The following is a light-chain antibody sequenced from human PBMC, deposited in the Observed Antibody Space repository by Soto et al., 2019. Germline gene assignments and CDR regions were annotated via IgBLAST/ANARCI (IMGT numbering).Light chain of an antibody. V-gene: IGKV3-15*01. Sequence: EIVMMQSPATLSVSPGERVTLSCRASQSVSSNLAWYQQKPGQAPRLLMYSTSSRATGVPARFSGSGSGTEFTLTISSLQSEDFAVYYCQQYNNWPLTFGGGTKVDIK. CDR3: QQYNNWPLT. CDR1: QSVSSN. CDR2: STS. J-gene: IGKJ4*01.